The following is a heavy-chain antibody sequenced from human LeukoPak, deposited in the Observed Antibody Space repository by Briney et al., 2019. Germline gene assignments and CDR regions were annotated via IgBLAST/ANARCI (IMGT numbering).Heavy chain of an antibody. CDR1: RYTFTSYA. CDR3: ARGPPRLNWFDP. CDR2: INGGNGNT. D-gene: IGHD6-25*01. Sequence: GASVKVSCKASRYTFTSYAMHWVRQAPGQRLEWMGWINGGNGNTKYSQKLQGRVTITRDTSASTAYMELRSLRSEDTAVFYCARGPPRLNWFDPWGQGTLVTVSS. V-gene: IGHV1-3*01. J-gene: IGHJ5*02.